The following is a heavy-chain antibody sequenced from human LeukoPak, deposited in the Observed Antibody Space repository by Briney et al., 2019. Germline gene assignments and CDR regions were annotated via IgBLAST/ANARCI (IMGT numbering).Heavy chain of an antibody. D-gene: IGHD2-2*01. CDR1: GLTFAGYD. J-gene: IGHJ4*02. CDR2: ISVSGDIT. V-gene: IGHV3-23*01. CDR3: AMRFCSATRCFHFDY. Sequence: GGSLRLSCAASGLTFAGYDMSWVRQAPGKGLEWVSTISVSGDITYYAGSVKGRFTISRDNSKNTLYLQMDSPRAEDTAVYYCAMRFCSATRCFHFDYWGQGTLVTVSS.